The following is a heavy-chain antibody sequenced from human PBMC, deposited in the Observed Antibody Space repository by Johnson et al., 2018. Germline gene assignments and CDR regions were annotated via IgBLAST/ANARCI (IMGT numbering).Heavy chain of an antibody. CDR2: IGIRDDT. J-gene: IGHJ3*01. V-gene: IGHV3-13*01. CDR1: GFSFSEYD. D-gene: IGHD6-19*01. CDR3: IRAGIQVPGIDAFDF. Sequence: VRLVQAGGGLVQPGGSLRLSSAASGFSFSEYDMHWVRHAPGKSLEWVSAIGIRDDTHYPGSVKGRFTISRENARNSLYLQMNSLRAEDTAVYYCIRAGIQVPGIDAFDFWGHGTRVTVSS.